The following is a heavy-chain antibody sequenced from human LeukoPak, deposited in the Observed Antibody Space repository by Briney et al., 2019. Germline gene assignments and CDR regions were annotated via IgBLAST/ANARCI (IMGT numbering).Heavy chain of an antibody. V-gene: IGHV1-2*02. CDR3: ARERYCSSTSCYNEIDY. Sequence: GASVKVSCKASGYTFTGYYMHWVRQAPGQGLEWMGWINPNSGGTNYAQKFQGRVTTTRDTSISTAYMELSRLRSDDTAVYYCARERYCSSTSCYNEIDYWGQGTLVTVSS. D-gene: IGHD2-2*02. CDR2: INPNSGGT. J-gene: IGHJ4*02. CDR1: GYTFTGYY.